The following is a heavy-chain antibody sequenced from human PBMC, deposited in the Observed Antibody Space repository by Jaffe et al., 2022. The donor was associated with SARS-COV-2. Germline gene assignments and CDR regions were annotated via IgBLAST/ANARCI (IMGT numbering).Heavy chain of an antibody. J-gene: IGHJ6*02. Sequence: QVQLVQSGAEVQKPGASVMVSCKASGYTFSNYGVSWVRQAPGQGLEWVGWIGPNNDKTDYAQKFQGRVTMTTDSPTTTAYMDLRSLRSDDTAVYYCARMGAWGSFRQYSYYGMDVWGQGTMVTVSS. CDR3: ARMGAWGSFRQYSYYGMDV. V-gene: IGHV1-18*01. D-gene: IGHD3-16*02. CDR1: GYTFSNYG. CDR2: IGPNNDKT.